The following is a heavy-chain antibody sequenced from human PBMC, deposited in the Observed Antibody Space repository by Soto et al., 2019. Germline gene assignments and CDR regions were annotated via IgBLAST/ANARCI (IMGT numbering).Heavy chain of an antibody. Sequence: PSETLSLTCPVSGGSISSGDYYWSWIRQPPGKGLEWIGYIYYSGSTYYNPSLKSRVTISVDTSKNQFSLKLSSVTAADTAVYYCAIEERAPRVATIHYNYFGMDVWGQGTTVTVSS. V-gene: IGHV4-30-4*01. CDR3: AIEERAPRVATIHYNYFGMDV. J-gene: IGHJ6*02. CDR1: GGSISSGDYY. D-gene: IGHD5-12*01. CDR2: IYYSGST.